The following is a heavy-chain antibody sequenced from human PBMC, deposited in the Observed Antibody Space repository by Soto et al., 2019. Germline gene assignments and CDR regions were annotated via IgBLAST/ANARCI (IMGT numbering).Heavy chain of an antibody. J-gene: IGHJ3*02. Sequence: VQLEQSGAEVKKPGSSVKISCKASGGTLSDHGVSWLRQAPGQGLEWVGGTIPVFNTAKYAPKFQGRVTIAADKSTNIAYMEVGSLRSDDTAFYYCARGVYGSGNYYTGPSAFDIWGQGTLVIVSS. D-gene: IGHD3-10*01. CDR3: ARGVYGSGNYYTGPSAFDI. V-gene: IGHV1-69*06. CDR1: GGTLSDHG. CDR2: TIPVFNTA.